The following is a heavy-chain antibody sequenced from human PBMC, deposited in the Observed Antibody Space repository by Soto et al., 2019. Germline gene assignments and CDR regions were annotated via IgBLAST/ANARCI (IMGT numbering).Heavy chain of an antibody. J-gene: IGHJ5*01. CDR1: GFIFRNAW. V-gene: IGHV3-15*01. D-gene: IGHD4-4*01. CDR3: TSEKGWRQSPLDS. CDR2: IKSKSSGGTT. Sequence: LVESGGGLVKPGGSIRLSCAASGFIFRNAWMSWVRQAPGKGLEWVGRIKSKSSGGTTDYAAPVEGRVTITRDDSKNILYLQMTSLTVEDTAVYFCTSEKGWRQSPLDSWGKGALVTVSS.